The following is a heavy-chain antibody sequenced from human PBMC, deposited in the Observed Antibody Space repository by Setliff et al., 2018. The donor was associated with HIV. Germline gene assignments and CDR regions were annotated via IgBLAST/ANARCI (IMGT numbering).Heavy chain of an antibody. CDR3: AKQRDTGDGGYYFDN. V-gene: IGHV3-33*06. J-gene: IGHJ4*02. Sequence: PGGSLRLSCAASGFRFSDHYMDWVRQVPGKGLEWVAVIWFHGINKYYADSVKGRFTISRDNSKTTVYLQMNSLRVEDTAIYYCAKQRDTGDGGYYFDNWGQGTLVTVSS. D-gene: IGHD7-27*01. CDR2: IWFHGINK. CDR1: GFRFSDHY.